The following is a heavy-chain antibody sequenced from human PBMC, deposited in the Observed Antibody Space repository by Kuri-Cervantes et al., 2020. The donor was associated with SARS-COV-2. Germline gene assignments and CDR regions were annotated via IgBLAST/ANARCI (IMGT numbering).Heavy chain of an antibody. CDR3: AKVETASLDY. J-gene: IGHJ4*02. CDR2: ISSSSYI. Sequence: GESLKISCAASGFTFSSYSMNWVRQAPGKGLEWVSSISSSSYIYYADSVKGRFTISRDNAKNSLYLQMNSLRAEDTAVYYCAKVETASLDYWGQGTLVTVSS. CDR1: GFTFSSYS. V-gene: IGHV3-21*01. D-gene: IGHD3-3*01.